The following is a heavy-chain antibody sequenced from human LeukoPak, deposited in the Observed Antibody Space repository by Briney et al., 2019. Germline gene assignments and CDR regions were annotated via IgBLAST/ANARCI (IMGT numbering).Heavy chain of an antibody. CDR3: TTRLLITFGGVIASTFDY. CDR1: VVTSRNAR. D-gene: IGHD3-16*02. Sequence: RGSLRLSPAASVVTSRNARMSWVREAPGKGPEWVCRIKSITDGATTDYAAPVKGRFTISRDDSTNTLYLQKNSLKTEDTAVYYCTTRLLITFGGVIASTFDYWGQGTLVTVSS. J-gene: IGHJ4*02. V-gene: IGHV3-15*01. CDR2: IKSITDGATT.